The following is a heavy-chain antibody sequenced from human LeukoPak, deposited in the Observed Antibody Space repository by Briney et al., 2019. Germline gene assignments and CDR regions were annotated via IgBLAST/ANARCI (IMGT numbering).Heavy chain of an antibody. Sequence: ASVKVSCKASEYTFTEYYIYWVRQAPGQGLEWMGWINPNSGGTNYARNFQGRVTMTRDTSISTAYMELTSLRSDDTAVYYCARDFSGSGSYYNGRWFDPWGQGTLVTVSS. J-gene: IGHJ5*02. CDR3: ARDFSGSGSYYNGRWFDP. CDR1: EYTFTEYY. D-gene: IGHD3-10*01. V-gene: IGHV1-2*02. CDR2: INPNSGGT.